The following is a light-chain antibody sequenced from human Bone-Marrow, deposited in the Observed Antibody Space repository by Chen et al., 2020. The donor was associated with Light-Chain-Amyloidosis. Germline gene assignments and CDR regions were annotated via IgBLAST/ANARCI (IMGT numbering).Light chain of an antibody. CDR3: QQSYSDPWA. CDR1: QRISSY. CDR2: TAS. Sequence: DIQMTQSPSSLSASVGDRVTITCRASQRISSYLNWYQQKPGKAPKLLIHTASTLQSGVPSRFSGSGSGTDFTLTISSLQPEDFASYDCQQSYSDPWAFGHGTKVEI. J-gene: IGKJ1*01. V-gene: IGKV1-39*01.